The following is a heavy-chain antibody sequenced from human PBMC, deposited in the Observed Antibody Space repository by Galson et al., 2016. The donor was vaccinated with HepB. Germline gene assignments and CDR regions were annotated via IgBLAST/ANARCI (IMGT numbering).Heavy chain of an antibody. CDR2: MNPNSGNT. CDR1: GYTFTSYD. Sequence: SVKVSCKASGYTFTSYDINWVRQATGQGLEWMGWMNPNSGNTGYEQKFQGRVTMTRNTSISTAYMELSSLRSEDTAVYYCARISGYSSGWYHYFGYWGQGTLVTVSS. J-gene: IGHJ4*02. V-gene: IGHV1-8*01. D-gene: IGHD6-19*01. CDR3: ARISGYSSGWYHYFGY.